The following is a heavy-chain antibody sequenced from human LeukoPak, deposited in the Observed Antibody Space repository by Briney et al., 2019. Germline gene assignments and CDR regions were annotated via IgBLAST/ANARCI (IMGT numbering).Heavy chain of an antibody. D-gene: IGHD2-15*01. J-gene: IGHJ3*02. CDR2: IHQDAGTT. CDR3: ARDPGWSSFDI. Sequence: GRSLRPSRVPSGFTFTSYWISWVRQAPGKCMEFVAYIHQDAGTTNHVDSVEGRLTISRDNAENSLYLQMSSLRAEDTALYYCARDPGWSSFDIWGQGIMVTVSS. CDR1: GFTFTSYW. V-gene: IGHV3-7*01.